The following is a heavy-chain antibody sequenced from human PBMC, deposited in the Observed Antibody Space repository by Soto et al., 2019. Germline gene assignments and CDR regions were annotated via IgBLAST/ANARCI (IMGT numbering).Heavy chain of an antibody. CDR1: GGSISGSY. J-gene: IGHJ4*02. CDR3: ARSVAVPSAHIDY. D-gene: IGHD1-26*01. Sequence: SETLSLTCSVSGGSISGSYWSWIRQSPGEGLEWLGYVYYTGSTNYSPSLRSRVSISVDTSKNEFSLRLSSVTAADTAVYFCARSVAVPSAHIDYWGQGTQVTVSS. CDR2: VYYTGST. V-gene: IGHV4-59*01.